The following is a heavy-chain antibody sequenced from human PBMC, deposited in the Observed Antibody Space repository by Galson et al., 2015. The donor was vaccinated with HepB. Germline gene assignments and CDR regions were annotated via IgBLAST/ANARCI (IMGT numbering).Heavy chain of an antibody. V-gene: IGHV3-30*18. CDR2: ISYDGSNK. D-gene: IGHD2-15*01. CDR1: GFTFSSYG. CDR3: AKGDRVWWYGSFDY. J-gene: IGHJ4*02. Sequence: SLRLSCAASGFTFSSYGMHWVRQAPGKGLEWVAVISYDGSNKYYADSVKGRFTISRDNSKNTLYLQMNSLRAEDTAVYYCAKGDRVWWYGSFDYWGQGTLVTVSS.